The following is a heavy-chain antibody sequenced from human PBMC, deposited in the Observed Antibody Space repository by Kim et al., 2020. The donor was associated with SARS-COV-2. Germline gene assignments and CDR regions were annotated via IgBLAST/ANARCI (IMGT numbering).Heavy chain of an antibody. Sequence: SETLSLTCAVYGGSFSGYYWSWIRQPPGKGLECIGEINHSGSTNYNPFLKSRVTISVDTSKNQFSLKLSSVTAADTAVYYCATPNSRITMVRGVMSGRSYYGMDVWGQGTMVTVSS. CDR1: GGSFSGYY. V-gene: IGHV4-34*01. CDR2: INHSGST. J-gene: IGHJ6*02. CDR3: ATPNSRITMVRGVMSGRSYYGMDV. D-gene: IGHD3-10*01.